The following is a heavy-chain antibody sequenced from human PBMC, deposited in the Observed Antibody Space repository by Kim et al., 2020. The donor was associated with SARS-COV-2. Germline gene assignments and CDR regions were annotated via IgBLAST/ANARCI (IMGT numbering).Heavy chain of an antibody. D-gene: IGHD2-15*01. CDR1: GGSFSGYY. V-gene: IGHV4-34*01. CDR2: INHSGST. J-gene: IGHJ4*02. CDR3: ARGSTIVVADY. Sequence: SETLSLTCAVYGGSFSGYYWSWIRQPPGKGLEWIGEINHSGSTNYNPSLKSRVTISVDTSKNQFSLKLSSVTAADTAVYYCARGSTIVVADYWGQGTLVTVSS.